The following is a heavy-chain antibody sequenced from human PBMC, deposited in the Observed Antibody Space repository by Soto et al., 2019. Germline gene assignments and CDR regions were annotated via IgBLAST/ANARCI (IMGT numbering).Heavy chain of an antibody. Sequence: QVQLVQSGGEVKEPGASVKVSCKASGYTITSYGFSWVRQAPGQWLEWMGWISGYSGDTKYSQKFQGRVTMTTDTSTSTAHMALRSLTSDDTTVYYCARDNGQWIVDPWCQGTRVTVSS. J-gene: IGHJ5*02. CDR3: ARDNGQWIVDP. D-gene: IGHD5-12*01. CDR2: ISGYSGDT. V-gene: IGHV1-18*01. CDR1: GYTITSYG.